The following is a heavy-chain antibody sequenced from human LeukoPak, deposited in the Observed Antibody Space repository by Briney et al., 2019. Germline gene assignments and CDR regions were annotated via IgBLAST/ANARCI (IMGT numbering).Heavy chain of an antibody. Sequence: ASVKVSCTASGYTFTSYYMHWVRQAPGQGLEWMGIINPSGGSTSYAQKFQGRVTMTRDTSTSTVYMELSSLRSEDTAVYYCARSQMATIPDYWGQGTLVTVSS. D-gene: IGHD5-24*01. J-gene: IGHJ4*02. CDR1: GYTFTSYY. CDR2: INPSGGST. CDR3: ARSQMATIPDY. V-gene: IGHV1-46*01.